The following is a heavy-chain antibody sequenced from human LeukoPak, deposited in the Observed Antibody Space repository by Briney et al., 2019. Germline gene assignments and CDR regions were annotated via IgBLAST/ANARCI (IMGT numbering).Heavy chain of an antibody. D-gene: IGHD3-3*01. CDR3: ARGKGGRITIFGVVIRGSHHHYYFDY. J-gene: IGHJ4*02. CDR1: GDSVSSNSAA. Sequence: SQTLSLTCAISGDSVSSNSAAWNWIRQSPSGGLEWLGRTYYRSKWYNDYAVSVKSRITIKPDTSKNQFSLQLNSVTPEDTAVYYCARGKGGRITIFGVVIRGSHHHYYFDYWGQGTLVTASS. CDR2: TYYRSKWYN. V-gene: IGHV6-1*01.